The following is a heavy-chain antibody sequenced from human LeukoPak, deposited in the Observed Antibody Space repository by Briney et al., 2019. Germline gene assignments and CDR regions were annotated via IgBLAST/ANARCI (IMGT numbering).Heavy chain of an antibody. CDR2: ISGSGGST. J-gene: IGHJ4*02. CDR3: AKDPNGSGWLIYFDY. Sequence: GGSLRLSCAASGFTFSSYAMSWVRQAPGKGLEWVSAISGSGGSTYYADSVKGRFTISRDNSKNTLYLQMNSLRAEDTAVYYCAKDPNGSGWLIYFDYWGQGTLVTVPS. CDR1: GFTFSSYA. V-gene: IGHV3-23*01. D-gene: IGHD6-19*01.